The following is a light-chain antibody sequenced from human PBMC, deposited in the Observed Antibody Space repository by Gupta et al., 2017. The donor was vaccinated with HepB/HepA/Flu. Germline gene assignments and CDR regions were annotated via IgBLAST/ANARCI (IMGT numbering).Light chain of an antibody. V-gene: IGKV1-39*01. Sequence: DIHMTHSPSSLSASVGDRLTITCLAIQSIRSYLDWYQQKPGKAPKLLIYAASSVQSGVPSRFSGSGFGTEFTLTIIRLQRGDFATYYCHPRDSTPWTFGQGTKVEIK. CDR3: HPRDSTPWT. CDR2: AAS. CDR1: QSIRSY. J-gene: IGKJ1*01.